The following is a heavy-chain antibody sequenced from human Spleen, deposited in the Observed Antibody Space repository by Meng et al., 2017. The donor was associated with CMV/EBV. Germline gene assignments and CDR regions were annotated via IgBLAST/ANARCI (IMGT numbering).Heavy chain of an antibody. CDR3: AREGRDLDY. D-gene: IGHD2-15*01. Sequence: GESLKISCATSGFTFSGYEMNWVRQAPGKGLEWVSYITTSGTTKYYADSVRGRFTIARDNAKNSLFLLINSLRAEDTAVYYCAREGRDLDYWGQGTLVTVSS. CDR2: ITTSGTTK. V-gene: IGHV3-48*03. J-gene: IGHJ4*02. CDR1: GFTFSGYE.